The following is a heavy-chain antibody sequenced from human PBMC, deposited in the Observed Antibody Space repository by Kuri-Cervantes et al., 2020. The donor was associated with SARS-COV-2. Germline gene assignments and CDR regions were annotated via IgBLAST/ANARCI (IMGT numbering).Heavy chain of an antibody. V-gene: IGHV3-48*01. J-gene: IGHJ4*02. CDR2: ISSSSSTI. CDR1: GFTFSSYS. D-gene: IGHD2-2*01. CDR3: AREPTSVGRGCSSTSCYYEVDY. Sequence: GESLKISCAASGFTFSSYSMNWVRQAPGKGLEWVSYISSSSSTIYYADSVKGRFTISRDNAKNSLYLQMNSLRAEDTAVYYCAREPTSVGRGCSSTSCYYEVDYWGQGTPVTVSS.